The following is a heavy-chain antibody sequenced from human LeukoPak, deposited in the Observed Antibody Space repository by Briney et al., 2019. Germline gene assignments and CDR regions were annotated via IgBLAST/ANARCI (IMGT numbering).Heavy chain of an antibody. Sequence: ASVKVSCKASGGTFSSYTISWVRQAPGQGLEWMGRIIPILGIANYAQKFQGRVTITADKSTSTAYMELSSLRSEDTAVYYRARDPFRDYYMDVWGKGTTVTVSS. CDR2: IIPILGIA. J-gene: IGHJ6*03. CDR1: GGTFSSYT. V-gene: IGHV1-69*04. CDR3: ARDPFRDYYMDV.